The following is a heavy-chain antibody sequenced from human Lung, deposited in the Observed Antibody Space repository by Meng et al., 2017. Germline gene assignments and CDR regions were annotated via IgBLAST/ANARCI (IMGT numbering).Heavy chain of an antibody. Sequence: ASVKVSCKPSGYNFPDYYIHWVRRAPGQGLEWMGRINPKSGDTHYAQKFQARVTMTGDTSISTAYMELSELRSDDTAMYYCARDEDISAAGKLFGDYWGHGNQVNGAS. CDR1: GYNFPDYY. D-gene: IGHD6-25*01. CDR2: INPKSGDT. V-gene: IGHV1-2*06. CDR3: ARDEDISAAGKLFGDY. J-gene: IGHJ4*01.